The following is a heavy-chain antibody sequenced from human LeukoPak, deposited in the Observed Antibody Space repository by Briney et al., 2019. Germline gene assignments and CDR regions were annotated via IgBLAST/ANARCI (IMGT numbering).Heavy chain of an antibody. CDR1: GFTFSSYW. Sequence: GSLRLSCAASGFTFSSYWMSWVRQAPGKGLEWMGEIYDSGSTNYNPSLKSRVTISVDKSKNQFSLKLSSVTAADTAVYYCARGYLRGATVAHFDYWGQGTLVTVSS. V-gene: IGHV4-4*02. CDR2: IYDSGST. J-gene: IGHJ4*02. CDR3: ARGYLRGATVAHFDY. D-gene: IGHD4-23*01.